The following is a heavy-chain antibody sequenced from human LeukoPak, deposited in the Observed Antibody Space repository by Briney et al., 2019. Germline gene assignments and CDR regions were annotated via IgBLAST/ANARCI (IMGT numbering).Heavy chain of an antibody. CDR2: INPNSGGT. Sequence: ASVKVSCKASGYTFTGYYMHWVRQAPGQGLEWMGRINPNSGGTNYAQKFQGRVTMTRDTSISTAYMELSRLRSDDTAVYYCARDPLPCSGGSCYSSWFDPWGQGTLVTVSS. J-gene: IGHJ5*02. CDR3: ARDPLPCSGGSCYSSWFDP. V-gene: IGHV1-2*06. CDR1: GYTFTGYY. D-gene: IGHD2-15*01.